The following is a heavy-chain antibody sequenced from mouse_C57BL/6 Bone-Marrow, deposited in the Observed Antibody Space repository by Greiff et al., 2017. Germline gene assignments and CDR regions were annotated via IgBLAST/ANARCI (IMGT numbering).Heavy chain of an antibody. Sequence: VQLKESGPELGKPGASVKIPCKASGYTFTDYNMDWVKQSHGKSLEWIGDINPNNGGTIYNQKFKGKATLTVEKSSSTAYMELRSLTSEDTAVYYCARVGGGYYYAMDYWGQGTSVTVSS. CDR3: ARVGGGYYYAMDY. CDR2: INPNNGGT. V-gene: IGHV1-18*01. CDR1: GYTFTDYN. J-gene: IGHJ4*01.